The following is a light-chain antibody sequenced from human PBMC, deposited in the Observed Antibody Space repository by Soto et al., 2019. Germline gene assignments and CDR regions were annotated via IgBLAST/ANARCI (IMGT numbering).Light chain of an antibody. CDR3: QQSYSNPFT. J-gene: IGKJ2*01. V-gene: IGKV1-39*01. CDR1: QSISSY. CDR2: AAS. Sequence: DIQMTQSPFSLSASVGDRVTITCRASQSISSYLNWYQQKPGKAPNLLIYAASSLQSGVPSRFSGSASGTDFTLTISSLHPEDFATYYCQQSYSNPFTFGQGTKLEIK.